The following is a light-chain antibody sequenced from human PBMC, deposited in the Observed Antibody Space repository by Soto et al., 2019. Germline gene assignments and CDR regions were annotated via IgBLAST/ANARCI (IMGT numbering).Light chain of an antibody. CDR3: QQYGGSPAIT. CDR2: GAS. J-gene: IGKJ5*01. CDR1: QRVSSGY. Sequence: EIVLTHSPGTLSLSPPARGTLXDRTSQRVSSGYVAWYQQKPGQAPRLLIYGASSRATGIPDRFRASASGTDFTLTISRLEPEDFAVYFCQQYGGSPAITFGQGTRLEIK. V-gene: IGKV3-20*01.